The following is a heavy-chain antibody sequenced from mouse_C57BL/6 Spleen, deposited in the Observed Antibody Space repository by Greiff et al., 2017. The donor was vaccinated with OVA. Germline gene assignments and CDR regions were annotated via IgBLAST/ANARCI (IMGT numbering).Heavy chain of an antibody. J-gene: IGHJ2*01. D-gene: IGHD1-1*01. V-gene: IGHV1-55*01. CDR1: GYTFTSYW. Sequence: VQLQQPGAELVKPGASVKMSCKASGYTFTSYWITWVKQRPGQGLEWIGDIYPGSGSTNYNEKFKSKATLTVDTSSSTAYMQLSSLTSEDSAVYYCAREVGWLRGYYFDYWGQGTTLTVSS. CDR2: IYPGSGST. CDR3: AREVGWLRGYYFDY.